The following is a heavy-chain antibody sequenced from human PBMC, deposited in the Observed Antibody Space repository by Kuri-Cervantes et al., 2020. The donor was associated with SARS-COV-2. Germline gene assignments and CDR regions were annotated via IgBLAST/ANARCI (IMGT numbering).Heavy chain of an antibody. D-gene: IGHD2-2*01. CDR2: ISSSNSYI. CDR3: ARIPVYSRSGVVPAAHPDY. CDR1: GFTFSSYS. V-gene: IGHV3-21*01. Sequence: GESLKISCAASGFTFSSYSMSWVRQAPGKGLEWVSSISSSNSYIYYADSVKGRFTISRDNAKNSLYLQMNSLRAEDTAVYYCARIPVYSRSGVVPAAHPDYWGQGTLVTVSS. J-gene: IGHJ4*02.